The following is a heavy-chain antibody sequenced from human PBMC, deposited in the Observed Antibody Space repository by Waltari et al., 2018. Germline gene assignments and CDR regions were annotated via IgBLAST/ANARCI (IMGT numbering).Heavy chain of an antibody. CDR2: INGNSGNT. CDR1: GGSISSNW. J-gene: IGHJ4*03. CDR3: AGIDNYGGYGLDS. D-gene: IGHD4-17*01. V-gene: IGHV4-59*12. Sequence: QVQLQESGPGLVKPSETLSLTCAVSGGSISSNWWTWIRQPPGKGLEWIGEINGNSGNTNYNPSLKSRVTISKDASKKQGSLKLSSVTAADTAMYYCAGIDNYGGYGLDSWGQGVVVTVSS.